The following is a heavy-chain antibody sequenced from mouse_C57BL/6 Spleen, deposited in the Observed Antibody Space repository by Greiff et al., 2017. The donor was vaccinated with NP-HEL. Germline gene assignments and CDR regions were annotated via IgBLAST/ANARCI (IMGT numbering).Heavy chain of an antibody. J-gene: IGHJ4*01. Sequence: VQLQQPGAELVRPGSSVKLSCKASGYTFTSYWMDWVKQRPGQGLEWIGNIYPSDSETPYNQKFKDKATLTVDKSSSTAYMLLSNLTAEDSAVYYCARGGAYYSNDYARDYWGQGTSVTVSS. CDR3: ARGGAYYSNDYARDY. CDR1: GYTFTSYW. V-gene: IGHV1-61*01. D-gene: IGHD2-5*01. CDR2: IYPSDSET.